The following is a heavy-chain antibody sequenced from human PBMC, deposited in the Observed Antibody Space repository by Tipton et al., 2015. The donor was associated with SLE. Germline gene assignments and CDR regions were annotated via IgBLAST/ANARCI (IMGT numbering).Heavy chain of an antibody. D-gene: IGHD3-3*01. J-gene: IGHJ3*02. CDR1: GGSISSGSYY. CDR2: IYTSGST. CDR3: AAHDFWSVRDPFDI. Sequence: TLSLTCTVSGGSISSGSYYWSWIRQPAGKGLEWIGRIYTSGSTNYNPSLKSRVTISMDTSKNQFSLKLSSVTAADTAVYYCAAHDFWSVRDPFDIWGQGTVVTVSA. V-gene: IGHV4-61*02.